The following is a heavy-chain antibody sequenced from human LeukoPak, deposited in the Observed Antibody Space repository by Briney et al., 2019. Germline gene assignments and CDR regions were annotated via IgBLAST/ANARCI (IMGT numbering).Heavy chain of an antibody. CDR1: GYTFTSYG. V-gene: IGHV1-18*01. CDR2: ISAYNGNT. J-gene: IGHJ6*02. CDR3: ARGSIGPVGLWFGELPYYYYGMDV. Sequence: ASVKVSCKASGYTFTSYGISWVRQSPGQGLEWMGWISAYNGNTNYAQKLQGRVTMTTDTSTSTAYMELRSLRSDDTAVYYCARGSIGPVGLWFGELPYYYYGMDVWGQGTTVTVSS. D-gene: IGHD3-10*01.